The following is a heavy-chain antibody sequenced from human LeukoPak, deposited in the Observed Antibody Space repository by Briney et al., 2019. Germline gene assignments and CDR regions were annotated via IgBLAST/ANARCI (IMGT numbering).Heavy chain of an antibody. D-gene: IGHD3-22*01. CDR1: GFTFSSYS. V-gene: IGHV3-21*01. Sequence: GGSLRLSCAASGFTFSSYSMNWVRQAPGKGLEWVSSISSSSSYIYCADSVKGRFTISRDNAKNSLYLQMNSLRAEDTAVYYCARDRASSAYGMDVWGQGTTVTVSS. CDR2: ISSSSSYI. J-gene: IGHJ6*02. CDR3: ARDRASSAYGMDV.